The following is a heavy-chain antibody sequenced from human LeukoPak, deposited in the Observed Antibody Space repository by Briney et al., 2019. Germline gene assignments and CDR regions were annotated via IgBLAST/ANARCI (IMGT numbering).Heavy chain of an antibody. D-gene: IGHD3-10*01. Sequence: PSETLSLTCIVSGGSIDDSNYYWGWIRQPPEKGLEWIGSFYYTGNTYYSPSLQSRVTISADTSNNHFSLSLRSVTASDTAVYYCARRFHGSGSHFFDYWGQGKLVSVSS. CDR2: FYYTGNT. V-gene: IGHV4-39*02. CDR1: GGSIDDSNYY. J-gene: IGHJ4*02. CDR3: ARRFHGSGSHFFDY.